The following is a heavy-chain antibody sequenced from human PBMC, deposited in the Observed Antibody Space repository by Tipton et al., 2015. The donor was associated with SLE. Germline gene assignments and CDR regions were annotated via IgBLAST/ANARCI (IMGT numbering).Heavy chain of an antibody. D-gene: IGHD5-12*01. CDR3: ARRLTRYSGYDYFDY. Sequence: TLSLTCTVSGGSISSYYWSWIRQPPGKGLEWIGYIYYSGSTNYNPSLKSRVTISVDTSKNQFSLKLSSVTAADTAVYYCARRLTRYSGYDYFDYWGHGTLVTVSS. CDR1: GGSISSYY. J-gene: IGHJ4*01. V-gene: IGHV4-59*08. CDR2: IYYSGST.